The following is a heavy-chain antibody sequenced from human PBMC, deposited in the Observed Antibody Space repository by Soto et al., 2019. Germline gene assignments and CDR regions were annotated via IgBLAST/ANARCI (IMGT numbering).Heavy chain of an antibody. CDR1: GDTFSNHT. J-gene: IGHJ6*03. Sequence: QVQPVQSGGEGEKPWSPGKVSFQASGDTFSNHTISWVRQAPWQRLEWVGRILPILGVANYAQKFQGRVTITADNSTSTAYMELSSLRSADTAVYYCERVAEMGTVTKGYSYYMDVWGKGTTVTVSS. D-gene: IGHD4-17*01. CDR3: ERVAEMGTVTKGYSYYMDV. CDR2: ILPILGVA. V-gene: IGHV1-69*04.